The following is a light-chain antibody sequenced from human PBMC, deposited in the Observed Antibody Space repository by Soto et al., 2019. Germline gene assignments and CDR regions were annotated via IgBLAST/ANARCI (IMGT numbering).Light chain of an antibody. CDR2: AAS. Sequence: GDTVTITCPASQDIRNDLGWYQQKPGKAPKLLIYAASTLHSGVPSRFSGSGSGTEFTLTISSLQPDDFETYYCQHYNSYSEAFGQGTKVDI. CDR3: QHYNSYSEA. V-gene: IGKV1-17*01. CDR1: QDIRND. J-gene: IGKJ1*01.